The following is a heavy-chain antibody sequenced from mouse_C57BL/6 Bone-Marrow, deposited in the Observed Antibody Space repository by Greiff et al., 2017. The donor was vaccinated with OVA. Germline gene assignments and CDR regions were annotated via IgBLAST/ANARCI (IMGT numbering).Heavy chain of an antibody. V-gene: IGHV6-3*01. CDR1: GFTFSNYW. CDR3: TAGSSPFAY. D-gene: IGHD1-1*01. J-gene: IGHJ3*01. Sequence: EVHLVESGGGLVQPGGSMKLSCVASGFTFSNYWMNWVRQSPEKGLEWVAQIRLKSDNYATHYAESVKGRFTISRDDSKSSVYLQMNNLRAEDTGIYYCTAGSSPFAYWGQGTLVTVSA. CDR2: IRLKSDNYAT.